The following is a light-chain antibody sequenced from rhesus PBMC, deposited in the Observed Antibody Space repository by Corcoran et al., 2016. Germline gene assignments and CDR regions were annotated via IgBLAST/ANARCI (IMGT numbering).Light chain of an antibody. CDR3: QHGYGTPWT. Sequence: DIHMTQSPSSLSASVGDTVTITCRASQGISNNLAWYQQKPGKVLKLLIYKASTLQSGVPSRFSVSGAGTDFTLTISSLQPEDFATYYCQHGYGTPWTFGQGTKVEIK. CDR1: QGISNN. CDR2: KAS. V-gene: IGKV1-25*01. J-gene: IGKJ1*01.